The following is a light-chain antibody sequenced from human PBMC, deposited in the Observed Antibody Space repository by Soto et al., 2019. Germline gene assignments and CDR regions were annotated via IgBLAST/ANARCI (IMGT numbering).Light chain of an antibody. CDR3: QQYGSSPYT. V-gene: IGKV3-20*01. CDR2: GAS. J-gene: IGKJ2*01. CDR1: QSFISSY. Sequence: EIVLTQSPGTLSLSPGERATLSCRARQSFISSYLAWYQQKPGKAPRLLIYGASSRATGIPDRFSGSGSGTVITLTISRLEAEDCAVYYCQQYGSSPYTFGQGTLLEIK.